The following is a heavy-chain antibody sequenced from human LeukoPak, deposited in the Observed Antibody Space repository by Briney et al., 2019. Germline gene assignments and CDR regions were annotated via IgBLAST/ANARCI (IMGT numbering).Heavy chain of an antibody. D-gene: IGHD6-13*01. CDR1: GFTFSSYA. J-gene: IGHJ6*02. Sequence: GGSLRLSCAASGFTFSSYAMSWVRQAPGKGLEWVSAISGSGGSTYYADSVKGRFTISRDNSKNTLYLQMNSLRAEDTAVYYCAKAFHMYSSSGYKYYYYGMDVWGQGTTVTVSS. V-gene: IGHV3-23*01. CDR3: AKAFHMYSSSGYKYYYYGMDV. CDR2: ISGSGGST.